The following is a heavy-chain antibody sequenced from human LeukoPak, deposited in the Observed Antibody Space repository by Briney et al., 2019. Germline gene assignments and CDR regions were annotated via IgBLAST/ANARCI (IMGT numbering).Heavy chain of an antibody. V-gene: IGHV3-7*01. D-gene: IGHD3-22*01. CDR3: ARDQGFDSSGPLGFGFDY. CDR1: GFTFSSYW. J-gene: IGHJ4*02. Sequence: GGSLRLSCAASGFTFSSYWMSWVRQAPGKGLEWVANIKQDGSEKYYVDSVKGRFTISRDNAKNSLYLQMNSLRAEDTAVYYCARDQGFDSSGPLGFGFDYWGQGTLVTVSS. CDR2: IKQDGSEK.